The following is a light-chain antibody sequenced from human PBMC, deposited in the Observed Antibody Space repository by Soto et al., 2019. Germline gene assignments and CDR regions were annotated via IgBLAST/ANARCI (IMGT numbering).Light chain of an antibody. CDR3: QHFSRYPPIT. V-gene: IGKV1-13*02. J-gene: IGKJ5*01. Sequence: AIQLTQSPSSLSASVGDRVTITCRASQGIGSALAWYQQKPGNPPNLLIYDASSLETGVPSRFSASGSGTDFTLTISSLHAEDFATYYCQHFSRYPPITFGQGTRLQIK. CDR2: DAS. CDR1: QGIGSA.